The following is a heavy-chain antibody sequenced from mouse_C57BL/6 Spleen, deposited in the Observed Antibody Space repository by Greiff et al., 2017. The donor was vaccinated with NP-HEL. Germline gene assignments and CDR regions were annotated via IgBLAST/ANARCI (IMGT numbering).Heavy chain of an antibody. Sequence: QVQLQQSGAELVKPGASVKISCKASGYAFSSYWMNWVKQRPGKGLEWIGQIYPGDGDTNYNGKFKGKATLTADKSSSTAYMQLSSLTSEDSAVYFCARSLDYGSSLDYWGQGTSVTVSS. J-gene: IGHJ4*01. CDR1: GYAFSSYW. CDR2: IYPGDGDT. D-gene: IGHD1-1*01. V-gene: IGHV1-80*01. CDR3: ARSLDYGSSLDY.